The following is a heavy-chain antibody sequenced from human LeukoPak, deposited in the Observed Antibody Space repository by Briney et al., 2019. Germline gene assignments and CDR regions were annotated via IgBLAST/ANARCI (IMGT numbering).Heavy chain of an antibody. Sequence: GGSLRLSCAASGFTFSSYAMSWVRQAPGKGLEWVSAISGSGGSTYYADSVKGRFTISRDNSKNTLYLQMNSLRAEDTAVYYCAKVRYSSGWYTYSRDYWGQGTLVTVSS. V-gene: IGHV3-23*01. CDR3: AKVRYSSGWYTYSRDY. D-gene: IGHD6-19*01. CDR1: GFTFSSYA. J-gene: IGHJ4*02. CDR2: ISGSGGST.